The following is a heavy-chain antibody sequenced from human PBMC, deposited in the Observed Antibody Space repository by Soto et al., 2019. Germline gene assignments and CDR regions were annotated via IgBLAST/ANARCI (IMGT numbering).Heavy chain of an antibody. D-gene: IGHD3-22*01. Sequence: EVQLLESGGGLVQPGGSLRLSCAASGFTFRSYAMSWVRQAPGKGLEWVSGISGSGGNTYYTDSVKGRLTISRDNSKNTLYLQMNSLRAEDTAVYYCAKEDVMSFALSYYDTSGPTVNWGQGTLVTVSP. V-gene: IGHV3-23*01. CDR1: GFTFRSYA. CDR3: AKEDVMSFALSYYDTSGPTVN. J-gene: IGHJ4*02. CDR2: ISGSGGNT.